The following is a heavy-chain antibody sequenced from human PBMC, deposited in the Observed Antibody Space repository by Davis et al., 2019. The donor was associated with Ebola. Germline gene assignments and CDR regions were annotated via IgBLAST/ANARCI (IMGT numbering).Heavy chain of an antibody. CDR1: GGSITNYY. D-gene: IGHD4-17*01. Sequence: PSETLSLTCTVSGGSITNYYWDWIRQPPGKGLEWIGHIYFSGAAKYNPSLRSRATISVDTSKNQFYLKLNSVTAADTAVYYCARDAADDYGVNLDYWGQGNLVTVSS. CDR2: IYFSGAA. J-gene: IGHJ4*02. CDR3: ARDAADDYGVNLDY. V-gene: IGHV4-59*01.